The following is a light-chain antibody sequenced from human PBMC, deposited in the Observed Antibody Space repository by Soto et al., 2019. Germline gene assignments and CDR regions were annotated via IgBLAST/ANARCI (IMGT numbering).Light chain of an antibody. CDR3: QQYGSSPLT. V-gene: IGKV3-20*01. CDR1: QTVKNDY. J-gene: IGKJ4*01. CDR2: GAS. Sequence: ETVLTQSPGTLSFSPLELGTLSFMASQTVKNDYLAWYQQRRGLPPRLLIFGASGRATGIPDRFSGSGSGTDFTLTITRLEPEDFAVYYCQQYGSSPLTFGGGTKVDIK.